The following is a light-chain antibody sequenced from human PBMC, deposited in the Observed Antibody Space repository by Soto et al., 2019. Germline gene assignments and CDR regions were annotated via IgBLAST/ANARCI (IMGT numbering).Light chain of an antibody. CDR2: DAS. CDR3: QQRSARST. J-gene: IGKJ5*01. CDR1: QSVSSY. V-gene: IGKV3-11*01. Sequence: EIVLTQSPATLSLSPGERATLSCRASQSVSSYLAWYQQKPGQAPRLLIYDASNRATGIPARFSGSGSGTDFTLTISSLEPDDFAVYSCQQRSARSTFGQGTRLEIK.